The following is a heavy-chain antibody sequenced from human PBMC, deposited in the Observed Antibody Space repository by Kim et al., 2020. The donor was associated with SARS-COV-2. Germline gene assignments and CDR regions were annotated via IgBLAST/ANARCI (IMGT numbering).Heavy chain of an antibody. CDR2: ISYDGSNK. D-gene: IGHD1-26*01. CDR3: AKQINERVGAPGYFDY. V-gene: IGHV3-30*18. CDR1: GFTFSSYG. Sequence: GGSLRLSCAASGFTFSSYGMHWVRQAPGKGLEWVAVISYDGSNKYYADSVKGRFTISRDNSKNTLYLQMNSLRAEDTAVYYCAKQINERVGAPGYFDYWGQGTLVTVSS. J-gene: IGHJ4*02.